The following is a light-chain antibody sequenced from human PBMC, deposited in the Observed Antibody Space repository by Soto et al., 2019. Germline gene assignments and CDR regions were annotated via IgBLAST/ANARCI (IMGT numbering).Light chain of an antibody. CDR1: QDISNN. CDR2: DAS. Sequence: DIQMTQSPSSLSASVGDRVTITCQASQDISNNLNWYQQKPGKAPKLLIYDASNLERGVPSRFSGSGSGTDFTLTNSSLQHEDFATYHCQQSYYNPTFGQGTKVDIK. CDR3: QQSYYNPT. V-gene: IGKV1-39*01. J-gene: IGKJ1*01.